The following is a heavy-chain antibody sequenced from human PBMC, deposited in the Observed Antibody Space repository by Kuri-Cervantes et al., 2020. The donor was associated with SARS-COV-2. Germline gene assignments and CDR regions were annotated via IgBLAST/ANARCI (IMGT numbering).Heavy chain of an antibody. CDR2: INPSGGST. D-gene: IGHD6-13*01. CDR3: ARGVSHIAAAGLYYFDY. Sequence: ASVKVSCKASGYTFTSYDVNWVRQAPGQGLEWMGIINPSGGSTSYAQKFQGRVTMTRDTSTSTVYMELSSLRSEDTAVYYCARGVSHIAAAGLYYFDYWGQGTLVTVSS. CDR1: GYTFTSYD. V-gene: IGHV1-46*01. J-gene: IGHJ4*02.